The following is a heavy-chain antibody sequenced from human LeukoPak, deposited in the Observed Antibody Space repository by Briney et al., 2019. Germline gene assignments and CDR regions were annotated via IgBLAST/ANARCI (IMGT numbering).Heavy chain of an antibody. CDR2: IRSKANSYAT. CDR1: GFTFSGSA. V-gene: IGHV3-73*01. J-gene: IGHJ6*03. Sequence: GGSLKLSCAASGFTFSGSAMHWVRQASGKGLEWVGRIRSKANSYATAYAASVKGRFTISRDDSKNTAYLQMNSLKTEDTAVYNCTRERDIWFGELSPLYYYYMDVWGKGTTVTVSS. D-gene: IGHD3-10*01. CDR3: TRERDIWFGELSPLYYYYMDV.